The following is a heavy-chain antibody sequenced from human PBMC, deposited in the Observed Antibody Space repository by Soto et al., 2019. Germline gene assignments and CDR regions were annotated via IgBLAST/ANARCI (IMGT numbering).Heavy chain of an antibody. V-gene: IGHV5-51*01. D-gene: IGHD2-15*01. CDR3: ARQDIVTAPVPGVYSVS. Sequence: QSLKVSCRAYGYSFTRHWIGWVRQVPGKGLEWVAVIYPADSDARYSPSFRGRGTISVDISINTVYLQWRGLKASDTAIYFCARQDIVTAPVPGVYSVSWCTRPPGTVSS. CDR2: IYPADSDA. J-gene: IGHJ4*02. CDR1: GYSFTRHW.